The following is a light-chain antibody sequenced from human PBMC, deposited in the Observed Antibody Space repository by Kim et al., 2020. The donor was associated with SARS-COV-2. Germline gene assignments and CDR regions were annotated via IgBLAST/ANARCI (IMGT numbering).Light chain of an antibody. V-gene: IGKV3-20*01. CDR3: QQYGSSPMYT. Sequence: STGERAPLSCRASQSVSSSYLAWYQQRPGQAPRLLIYGESSRATGIPDRFSGSASGTDFTLTISRLEPEDFAVYYCQQYGSSPMYTFGQGTKLEI. CDR2: GES. J-gene: IGKJ2*01. CDR1: QSVSSSY.